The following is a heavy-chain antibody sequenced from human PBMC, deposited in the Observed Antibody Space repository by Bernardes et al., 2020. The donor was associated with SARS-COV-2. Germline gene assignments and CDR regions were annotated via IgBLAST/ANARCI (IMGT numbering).Heavy chain of an antibody. CDR1: GGSISSGGYY. J-gene: IGHJ5*02. Sequence: SETLSLTCTVSGGSISSGGYYWSWIRQHPGKGLEWIGYIYCSGSTYYNPSLKSRVTISVDTSKNQFSLKLSSVTAADTAVYYCARLGGRIFGVVIIPGWFDPWGQGTLVTVSS. D-gene: IGHD3-3*01. CDR2: IYCSGST. V-gene: IGHV4-31*03. CDR3: ARLGGRIFGVVIIPGWFDP.